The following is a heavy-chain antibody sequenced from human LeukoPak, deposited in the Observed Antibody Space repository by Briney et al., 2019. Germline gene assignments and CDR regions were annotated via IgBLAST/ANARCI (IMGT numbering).Heavy chain of an antibody. D-gene: IGHD6-13*01. V-gene: IGHV4-61*02. Sequence: SETLSLTCTVSGGSISSGSYYWSWIRQPAGKGLEWIGRIYTSGSTNYNPSLKSRVTISVDTSKNQFSLKLSSVTAADTAVYYCARDLHSSSWYKPRVLPSPVGYRGQGTLVTVSS. CDR3: ARDLHSSSWYKPRVLPSPVGY. J-gene: IGHJ4*02. CDR2: IYTSGST. CDR1: GGSISSGSYY.